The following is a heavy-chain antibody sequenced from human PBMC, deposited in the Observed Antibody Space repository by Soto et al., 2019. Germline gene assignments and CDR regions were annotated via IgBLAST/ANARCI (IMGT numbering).Heavy chain of an antibody. J-gene: IGHJ6*02. CDR1: GGTFSSYA. CDR3: ARLSSIAARPAYYYYYGMDI. Sequence: SVKVSCKASGGTFSSYAISWVRQAPGQGLEWMGGIIPIFGTANYAQKFQGRVTITADESTSTAYMELSSLRSEDTAVYYCARLSSIAARPAYYYYYGMDIWGQGTSVTVSS. D-gene: IGHD6-6*01. CDR2: IIPIFGTA. V-gene: IGHV1-69*13.